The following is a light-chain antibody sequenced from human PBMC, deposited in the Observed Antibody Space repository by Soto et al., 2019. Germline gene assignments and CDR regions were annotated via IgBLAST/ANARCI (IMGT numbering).Light chain of an antibody. Sequence: EIVLTQSPGTLSFSPWERSTLSFMASQSVDSNYFAWYQQKPGQAPRLLLYGTSYRATGIPDRFSGSGSGTDFTLTISRLEPEDFAVYYCQQYGSIPRTFGRGTKVDIK. V-gene: IGKV3-20*01. CDR3: QQYGSIPRT. J-gene: IGKJ1*01. CDR1: QSVDSNY. CDR2: GTS.